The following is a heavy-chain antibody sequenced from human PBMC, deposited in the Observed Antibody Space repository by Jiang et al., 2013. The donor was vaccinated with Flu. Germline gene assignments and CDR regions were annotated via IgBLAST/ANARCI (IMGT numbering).Heavy chain of an antibody. CDR1: GFTFSSYG. Sequence: VQLVESGGGVVQPGRSLRLSCAASGFTFSSYGMHWVRQAPGKGLEWVAVISYDGSNKYYADSVKGRFTISRDNSKNTLYLQMNSLXAEDTAVYYCAKDVEMATIFDY. CDR2: ISYDGSNK. J-gene: IGHJ4*01. V-gene: IGHV3-30*18. CDR3: AKDVEMATIFDY. D-gene: IGHD5-24*01.